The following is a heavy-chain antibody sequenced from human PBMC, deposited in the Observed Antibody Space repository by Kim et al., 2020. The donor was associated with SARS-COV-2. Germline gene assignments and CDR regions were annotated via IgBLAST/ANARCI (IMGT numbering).Heavy chain of an antibody. CDR1: GFTFSFYY. J-gene: IGHJ4*02. CDR3: ARDDTAGNSDY. CDR2: INHDGSVK. Sequence: GGSLRLSCAASGFTFSFYYMGWARQAPGKGLEWLANINHDGSVKAYVDSVKGRFTISRDNAKNSLFLQMNSLRVEDTAVYVRARDDTAGNSDYWGQGTPVTVSS. D-gene: IGHD3-10*01. V-gene: IGHV3-7*03.